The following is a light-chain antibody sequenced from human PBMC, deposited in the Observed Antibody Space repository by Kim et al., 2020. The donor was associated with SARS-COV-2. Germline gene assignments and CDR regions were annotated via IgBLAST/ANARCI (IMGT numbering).Light chain of an antibody. J-gene: IGKJ4*01. CDR3: QQCGSYPLT. CDR1: QSIIHR. CDR2: RAS. V-gene: IGKV1-5*03. Sequence: ASVGDRVTITCRASQSIIHRLAWYQQKPGKAPKLLIYRASVLESGVPSRFSGSRSGTEFTLTISSLQPDDFAAYYCQQCGSYPLTFGGGTKVDIK.